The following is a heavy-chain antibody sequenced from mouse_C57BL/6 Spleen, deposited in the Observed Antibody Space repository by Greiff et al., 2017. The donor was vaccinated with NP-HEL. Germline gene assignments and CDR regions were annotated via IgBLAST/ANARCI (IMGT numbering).Heavy chain of an antibody. D-gene: IGHD1-1*02. CDR3: ARLGGSALDY. Sequence: VQLQQPGAELVRPGSSVKLSCKASGYTFTSYWMHWVKQRPIQGLEWIGNIDPSDSETHYNQKFKDKATLTVDKSSSTAYMQLSSLTSEDSAVYCCARLGGSALDYWGQGTTLTVSS. CDR2: IDPSDSET. V-gene: IGHV1-52*01. J-gene: IGHJ2*01. CDR1: GYTFTSYW.